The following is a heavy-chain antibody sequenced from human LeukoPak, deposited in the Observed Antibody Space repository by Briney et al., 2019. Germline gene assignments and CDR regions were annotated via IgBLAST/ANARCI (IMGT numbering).Heavy chain of an antibody. V-gene: IGHV1-69*05. D-gene: IGHD1-26*01. CDR3: ARGPGAYYYYYMDV. CDR2: IIPIFGTA. Sequence: SVKVSCKASGGTFSNYAISWVRQAPGQGLEWMGGIIPIFGTANYAQKFQGRVTMTRNTSISTAYMELSSLRSEDTAVYYCARGPGAYYYYYMDVWGKGTTVTISS. J-gene: IGHJ6*03. CDR1: GGTFSNYA.